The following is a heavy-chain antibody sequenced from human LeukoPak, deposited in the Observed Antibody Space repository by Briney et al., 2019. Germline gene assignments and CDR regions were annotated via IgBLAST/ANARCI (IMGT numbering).Heavy chain of an antibody. CDR3: VKSGGYGLIDY. Sequence: SATLSLTCTVSGASISGTAYYWGWVRQPPRKGLGWIGNIYYSGSTYYNASLQSRVTISIDTSKNQFSLRLSSVTAADTAMYFCVKSGGYGLIDYWGKGTLVTVSS. CDR2: IYYSGST. J-gene: IGHJ4*02. CDR1: GASISGTAYY. V-gene: IGHV4-39*01. D-gene: IGHD1-26*01.